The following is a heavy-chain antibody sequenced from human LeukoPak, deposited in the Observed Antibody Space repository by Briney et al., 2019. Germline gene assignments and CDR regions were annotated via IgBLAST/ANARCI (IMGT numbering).Heavy chain of an antibody. CDR1: GGSISSSSYY. D-gene: IGHD3-10*01. J-gene: IGHJ4*02. CDR3: ARLSGHYFDY. Sequence: NPSETLSLTCTVSGGSISSSSYYWAWIRQPPGKGLEWIGSAYFIGRTNYDPSFKSRVTISVDTSKNQFSLKLSSVTAADTAVYFCARLSGHYFDYWGQGTLVTVSS. CDR2: AYFIGRT. V-gene: IGHV4-39*01.